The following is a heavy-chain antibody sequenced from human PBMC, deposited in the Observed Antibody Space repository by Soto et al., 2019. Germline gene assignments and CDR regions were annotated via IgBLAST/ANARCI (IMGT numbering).Heavy chain of an antibody. V-gene: IGHV4-39*01. Sequence: PSETLSLTCTVSGGSISSISSYWGWIRQPPGKGLEWIGNVYYSGSTYSNPSLKSRLTISADTSKNQFSLKLSSVTAADTAVYFCARQSEYYHASGRAATLYGMDVWGQGTTVTVSS. CDR2: VYYSGST. D-gene: IGHD3-10*01. CDR1: GGSISSISSY. CDR3: ARQSEYYHASGRAATLYGMDV. J-gene: IGHJ6*01.